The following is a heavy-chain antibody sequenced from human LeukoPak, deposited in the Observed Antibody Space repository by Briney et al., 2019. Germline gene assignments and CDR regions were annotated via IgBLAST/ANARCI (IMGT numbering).Heavy chain of an antibody. CDR1: GFTFSSYS. D-gene: IGHD1-26*01. Sequence: GGSLRLSCAASGFTFSSYSMNWVRQAPGKGLEWVSYTSSSSSTIYYADSVKGRFTISRDNAKNSLYLQMNSLRAEDTAVYYCARDFRTYSGSPFDYWGQGTLVTVSS. J-gene: IGHJ4*02. V-gene: IGHV3-48*01. CDR3: ARDFRTYSGSPFDY. CDR2: TSSSSSTI.